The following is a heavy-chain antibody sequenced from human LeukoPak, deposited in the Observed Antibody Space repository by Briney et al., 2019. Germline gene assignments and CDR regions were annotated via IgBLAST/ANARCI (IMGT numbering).Heavy chain of an antibody. V-gene: IGHV3-7*01. CDR1: GLTFSSYW. Sequence: GGSLRLSCAASGLTFSSYWMSWVRQAPGKGLEWVANIKQDGSEKYYVDSVKGRFTISRDNAKISLYLQMNNLRAEDTAIYYCAREYRLASSRVVHYHYRGLGGKGTTVRLL. CDR3: AREYRLASSRVVHYHYRGL. D-gene: IGHD2-21*01. J-gene: IGHJ6*03. CDR2: IKQDGSEK.